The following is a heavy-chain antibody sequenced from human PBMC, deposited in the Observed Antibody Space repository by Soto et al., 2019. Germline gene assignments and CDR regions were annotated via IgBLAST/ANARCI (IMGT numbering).Heavy chain of an antibody. Sequence: PSETLSLTCTVSGASITYGGYSWSWIRQTPGKGLEWIGYINHLETTFYRPSLESRMHMSLDATRNHYSLRLTSVTAADTAVYFCARAPVGLDTISYFDYWGQGKLVTVSS. CDR2: INHLETT. D-gene: IGHD3-3*01. J-gene: IGHJ4*02. CDR1: GASITYGGYS. V-gene: IGHV4-30-2*05. CDR3: ARAPVGLDTISYFDY.